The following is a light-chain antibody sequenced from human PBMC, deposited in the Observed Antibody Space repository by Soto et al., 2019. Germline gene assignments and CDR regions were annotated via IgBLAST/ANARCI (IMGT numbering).Light chain of an antibody. J-gene: IGLJ2*01. CDR2: DVN. V-gene: IGLV2-14*01. Sequence: QSVLTQPASVSGSPGQSITISCTGTSSDVGGYNYVSWYQQHPGKAPKFMIYDVNNRPSGVSNRFSGSKSGNTASLTISGLQAEDEADYYCSSYTSSTTVVFGGGTKLTVL. CDR3: SSYTSSTTVV. CDR1: SSDVGGYNY.